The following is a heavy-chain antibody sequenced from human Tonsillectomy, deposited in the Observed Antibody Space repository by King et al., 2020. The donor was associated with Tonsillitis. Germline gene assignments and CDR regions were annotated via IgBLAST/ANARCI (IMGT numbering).Heavy chain of an antibody. Sequence: VQLVESGGGLVKPGESLRLSGAASGFTFSSYSMNWVRQAPGKGLEWVSSISSSSIYIYYADSVKGRFTISRDNAKNSLSLQMNSLRAEDTAVYYCARDIMPPFYCDFWGQGTLDTVSS. CDR2: ISSSSIYI. CDR3: ARDIMPPFYCDF. V-gene: IGHV3-21*01. J-gene: IGHJ4*02. CDR1: GFTFSSYS. D-gene: IGHD1-14*01.